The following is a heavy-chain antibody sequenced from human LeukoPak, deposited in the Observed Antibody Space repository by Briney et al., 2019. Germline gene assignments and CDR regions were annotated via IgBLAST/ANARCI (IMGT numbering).Heavy chain of an antibody. Sequence: PSQTLSLTCTVSGGSISSGGYYWSWIRQHPGKGLEWFGYIYYSGSTYYNPSLKSRVTISVDTSKNQFSLKLSSVTAADTAVYYCARGGNYYDSSGYPDYWGQGTLVTVSS. J-gene: IGHJ4*02. CDR2: IYYSGST. D-gene: IGHD3-22*01. CDR1: GGSISSGGYY. CDR3: ARGGNYYDSSGYPDY. V-gene: IGHV4-31*03.